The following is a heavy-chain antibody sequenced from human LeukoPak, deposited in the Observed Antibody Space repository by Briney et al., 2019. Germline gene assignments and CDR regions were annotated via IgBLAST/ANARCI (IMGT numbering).Heavy chain of an antibody. CDR2: ISYDGSNK. Sequence: PGGSLRLSCAASGFTFSSYAMHWVRQAPGKGLEWVAVISYDGSNKYYADSVKGRFTISRDNSKNTLYLQMNSLRAEDTAVYYCARVPITMIRGLYYGMDVWGQGTTVTVSS. CDR3: ARVPITMIRGLYYGMDV. D-gene: IGHD3-22*01. CDR1: GFTFSSYA. J-gene: IGHJ6*02. V-gene: IGHV3-30-3*01.